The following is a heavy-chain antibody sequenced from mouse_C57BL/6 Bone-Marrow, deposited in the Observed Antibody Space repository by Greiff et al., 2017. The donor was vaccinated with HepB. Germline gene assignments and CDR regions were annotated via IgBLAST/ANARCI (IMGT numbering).Heavy chain of an antibody. CDR1: GYTFTSYW. CDR3: TRYYGSPAWFAY. J-gene: IGHJ3*01. CDR2: IDPNSGGT. V-gene: IGHV1-62-3*01. D-gene: IGHD1-1*01. Sequence: QVQLQQPGAELVKPGASVKLSCKASGYTFTSYWMHWVKQRPGRGLEWIGRIDPNSGGTKYNEKFKSKAILTADKSSSTAYMELRSLTSEDSAVYYCTRYYGSPAWFAYWGQGTLVTVSA.